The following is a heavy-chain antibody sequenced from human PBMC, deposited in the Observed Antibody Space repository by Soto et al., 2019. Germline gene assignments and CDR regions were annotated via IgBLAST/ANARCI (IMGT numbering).Heavy chain of an antibody. J-gene: IGHJ3*02. CDR1: GFTFSSYS. CDR2: ISSSSSYI. Sequence: PGGSLRLSCAASGFTFSSYSMNWVRQAPGKGLEWVSSISSSSSYIYYADSVKGRFTISRDNAKNSLYLQMNSLRAEDTAVYYCETVIGEGADRGVFVIWGKGKRVTVSS. CDR3: ETVIGEGADRGVFVI. V-gene: IGHV3-21*01. D-gene: IGHD1-26*01.